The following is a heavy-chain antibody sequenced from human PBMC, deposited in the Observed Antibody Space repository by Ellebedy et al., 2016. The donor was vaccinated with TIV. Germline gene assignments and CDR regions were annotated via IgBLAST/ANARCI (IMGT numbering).Heavy chain of an antibody. V-gene: IGHV4-39*07. CDR1: GGSISSSSYY. CDR3: ARVGGMDV. J-gene: IGHJ6*02. Sequence: SETLSLXXTVSGGSISSSSYYWGWIRQPPGKGLEWIGSIYYSGSTYYNPSLKSRVTISVDTSKNQFSLKLSSVTAADTAVYYCARVGGMDVWGQGTTVTVSS. CDR2: IYYSGST.